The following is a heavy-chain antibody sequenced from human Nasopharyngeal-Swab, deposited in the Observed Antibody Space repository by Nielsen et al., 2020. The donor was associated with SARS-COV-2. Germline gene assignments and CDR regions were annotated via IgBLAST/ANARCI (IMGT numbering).Heavy chain of an antibody. D-gene: IGHD3-22*01. CDR1: GFTFSDFY. Sequence: GESLKISCAASGFTFSDFYISWIRQAPGKGLEWISYIGSGGTPVYYADSVKGRFTISRDNSKNSLYLQMNNLRADDTAVYYCARYDDYYDSSGYAYWGQGTLVTVSS. CDR3: ARYDDYYDSSGYAY. J-gene: IGHJ4*02. V-gene: IGHV3-11*01. CDR2: IGSGGTPV.